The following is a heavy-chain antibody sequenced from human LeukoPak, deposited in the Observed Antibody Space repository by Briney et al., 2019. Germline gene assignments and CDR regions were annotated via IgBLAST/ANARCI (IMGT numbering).Heavy chain of an antibody. CDR2: IISNTYGGTT. J-gene: IGHJ4*02. D-gene: IGHD5-24*01. CDR1: GLTFNNAW. V-gene: IGHV3-15*01. CDR3: TTIRDLDY. Sequence: GGSLRLSCAASGLTFNNAWMSWVRQAPGKGLEWVGRIISNTYGGTTNYAAPVKGRFTISRDDSKSMLYLQMNSLKIEDTAVYYCTTIRDLDYWGQGTLVTVSS.